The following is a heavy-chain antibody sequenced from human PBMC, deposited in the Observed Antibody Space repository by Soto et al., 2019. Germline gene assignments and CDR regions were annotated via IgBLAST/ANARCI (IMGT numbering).Heavy chain of an antibody. CDR2: IYYTGTT. J-gene: IGHJ5*02. V-gene: IGHV4-31*03. CDR1: GGSISSGGYY. D-gene: IGHD4-17*01. CDR3: ASVYGDYRSWFDP. Sequence: QVQLQESGPGLVKPSQTLSLTCTVSGGSISSGGYYWSWIRQHPGKGLEWIGYIYYTGTTYYNPSLQSRVTISLDTSKNQFSLELISVTAADTAVYSCASVYGDYRSWFDPWGQGTRVTVSS.